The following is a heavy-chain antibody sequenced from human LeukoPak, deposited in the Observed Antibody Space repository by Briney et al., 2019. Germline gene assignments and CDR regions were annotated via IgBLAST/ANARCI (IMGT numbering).Heavy chain of an antibody. CDR3: ASSPLAVAAWYYFDY. J-gene: IGHJ4*02. V-gene: IGHV1-46*01. CDR2: INPSGGST. Sequence: ASVKVSCKASGYTFTSYYMHWVRQAPGQGLEWMGIINPSGGSTSYAQKFQGRVTITRDTSASTAYMELSSLRSEDTAVYYCASSPLAVAAWYYFDYWGQGTLVTVSS. CDR1: GYTFTSYY. D-gene: IGHD6-19*01.